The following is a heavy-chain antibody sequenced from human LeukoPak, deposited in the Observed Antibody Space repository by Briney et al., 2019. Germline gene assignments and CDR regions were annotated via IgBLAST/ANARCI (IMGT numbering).Heavy chain of an antibody. Sequence: RGSVRVSCEASGYTFTDYYIHWVRQAPGEGLEWMGWIKLASCMNPNTCGTYYAPKFRGRITMTTDTSISTIYMGMSSLRSHDTAVYFCAKVNTLLPEFEYWGQGTLLTVSS. V-gene: IGHV1-2*02. CDR3: AKVNTLLPEFEY. J-gene: IGHJ4*02. CDR1: GYTFTDYY. D-gene: IGHD3-22*01. CDR2: IKLASCMNPNTCGT.